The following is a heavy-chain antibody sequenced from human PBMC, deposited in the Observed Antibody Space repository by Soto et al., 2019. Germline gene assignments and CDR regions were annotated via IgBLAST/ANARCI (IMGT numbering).Heavy chain of an antibody. J-gene: IGHJ4*02. CDR3: TREPLIVVVPAAMRTGGSGNLDY. D-gene: IGHD2-2*01. Sequence: GGSLRLSCTASGFTFGDYAMSWFRQAPGKGLEWVGFIRSKAYGGTTEYAASVKGRFTISRDDSKSIAYLQMNSLKTEDTAVYYCTREPLIVVVPAAMRTGGSGNLDYWGQGTLVTVSS. V-gene: IGHV3-49*03. CDR2: IRSKAYGGTT. CDR1: GFTFGDYA.